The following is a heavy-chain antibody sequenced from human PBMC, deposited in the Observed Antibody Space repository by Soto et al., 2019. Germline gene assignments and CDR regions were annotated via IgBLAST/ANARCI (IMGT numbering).Heavy chain of an antibody. V-gene: IGHV5-10-1*01. CDR2: IDPSDSYT. J-gene: IGHJ6*02. D-gene: IGHD6-13*01. CDR3: ARGAAYSSSYYYGMDV. CDR1: GYSFTSNW. Sequence: GESLKISCKGSGYSFTSNWISWVRQMPGNGLEWMGRIDPSDSYTNYSPSFQGHVTISADKSISTAYLQWSSLKASDTAMYYCARGAAYSSSYYYGMDVWGQGTTVTVSS.